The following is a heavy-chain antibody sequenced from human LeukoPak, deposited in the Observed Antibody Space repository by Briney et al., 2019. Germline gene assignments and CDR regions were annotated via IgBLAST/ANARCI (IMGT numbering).Heavy chain of an antibody. CDR3: ARGLYDSSGYYLNDAFDI. Sequence: SETLSLTCAVYGGSFSGYYWSWIRQPPGKGLEWIGEINHSGSTNYNPSLKSRVTISVDTSKNQFSLKLSSVTAADTAVYYCARGLYDSSGYYLNDAFDIWGQGTMVTVSS. D-gene: IGHD3-22*01. CDR2: INHSGST. CDR1: GGSFSGYY. J-gene: IGHJ3*02. V-gene: IGHV4-34*01.